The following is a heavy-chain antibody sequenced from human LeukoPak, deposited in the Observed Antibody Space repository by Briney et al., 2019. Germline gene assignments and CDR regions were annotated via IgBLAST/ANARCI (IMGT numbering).Heavy chain of an antibody. J-gene: IGHJ5*02. CDR2: IYYSGST. CDR3: ARLSILWFGESTSYNWSDP. CDR1: GGSISSSSYY. V-gene: IGHV4-39*01. Sequence: SETLSLTCTVSGGSISSSSYYWGWIRQPPGKGLEWIGSIYYSGSTYYNPSLKSRVTISVDTSKNQFSLKLSSVTAADTAVYYCARLSILWFGESTSYNWSDPWGQGTLVTVSS. D-gene: IGHD3-10*01.